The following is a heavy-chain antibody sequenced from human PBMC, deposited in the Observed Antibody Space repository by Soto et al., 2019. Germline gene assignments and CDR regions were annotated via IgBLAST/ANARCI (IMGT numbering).Heavy chain of an antibody. CDR3: ARIGLYNWNADSDYGMDG. J-gene: IGHJ6*02. V-gene: IGHV5-10-1*01. CDR2: IDPSDSYT. Sequence: GDSLTICWQGAGYRFTSYWISWVRQIPGKGLEWMGRIDPSDSYTNYSPSFQGHVTISADKSISTAYLQWSSLKASDTAMYYCARIGLYNWNADSDYGMDGWGQGTTVTVSS. CDR1: GYRFTSYW. D-gene: IGHD1-20*01.